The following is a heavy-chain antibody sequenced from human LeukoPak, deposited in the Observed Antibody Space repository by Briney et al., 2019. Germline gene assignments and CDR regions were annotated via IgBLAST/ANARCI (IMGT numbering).Heavy chain of an antibody. CDR1: GYTFTGYY. V-gene: IGHV1-2*02. CDR2: INPNSGGT. CDR3: ARDNRVAARLPGSIVNY. J-gene: IGHJ4*02. Sequence: ASVKVSCKASGYTFTGYYMHWVRQAPGQGLEWMGWINPNSGGTNYAQKFQGRVTMTRDTSISTAYMELSRLRSDDTAVYYCARDNRVAARLPGSIVNYWGQGTLVTVSS. D-gene: IGHD6-6*01.